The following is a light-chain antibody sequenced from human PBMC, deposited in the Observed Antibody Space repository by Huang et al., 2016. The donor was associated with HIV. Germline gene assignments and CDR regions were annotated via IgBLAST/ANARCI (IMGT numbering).Light chain of an antibody. V-gene: IGKV4-1*01. CDR3: HQYYSSPQT. J-gene: IGKJ1*01. CDR1: QSVFHSSNNKNY. CDR2: WDS. Sequence: DIVVTQSPGSLALSLGERAAINCTSSQSVFHSSNNKNYLSWYQLKPGQSPQLLIYWDSTREFGVPDRFRGTGSGTDFTLTITSLQAEDVAVYYCHQYYSSPQTFGQGTKVEV.